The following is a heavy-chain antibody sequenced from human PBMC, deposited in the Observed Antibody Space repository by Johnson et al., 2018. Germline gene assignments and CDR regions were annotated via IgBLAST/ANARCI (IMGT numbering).Heavy chain of an antibody. J-gene: IGHJ4*02. D-gene: IGHD3-9*01. V-gene: IGHV3-33*01. Sequence: QVQLVQSGGGVVQPGRSLRLSCAASGFTFSSYGMHWVRQAPGKGLEWVAVIWYDGSNKYYADSVKGRYTISRDKSKNTVFLQINSLRAEETAVYYCAIRPYYDILTGARLTWGQGTLVTVSS. CDR3: AIRPYYDILTGARLT. CDR1: GFTFSSYG. CDR2: IWYDGSNK.